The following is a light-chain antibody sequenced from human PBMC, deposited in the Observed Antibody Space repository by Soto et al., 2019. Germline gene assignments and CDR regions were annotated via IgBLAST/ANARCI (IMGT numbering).Light chain of an antibody. CDR1: QSVSSN. J-gene: IGKJ1*01. V-gene: IGKV3-15*01. CDR3: QQYNNWPT. Sequence: EIVMTQAPATLSVSTGESATLSCRAIQSVSSNLAWYQQNTGQAPRLLIYGASTRATGIPARFSGSGSGTEFTRTISSLQSEDVAVYYGQQYNNWPTFGQGTKVEIK. CDR2: GAS.